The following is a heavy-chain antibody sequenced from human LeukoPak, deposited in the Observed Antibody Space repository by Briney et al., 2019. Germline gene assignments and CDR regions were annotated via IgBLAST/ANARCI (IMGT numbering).Heavy chain of an antibody. Sequence: SETLSLTCTVSGGSISSYYWSWIRQPPGKGLEWIGYIYYSGSTNYNPSLKSRVTILVDTSKNQFSLKLSSVTAADTAVYYCAREEGIAAAGPFDYWGQGTLVTVSS. CDR3: AREEGIAAAGPFDY. CDR2: IYYSGST. D-gene: IGHD6-13*01. J-gene: IGHJ4*02. CDR1: GGSISSYY. V-gene: IGHV4-59*12.